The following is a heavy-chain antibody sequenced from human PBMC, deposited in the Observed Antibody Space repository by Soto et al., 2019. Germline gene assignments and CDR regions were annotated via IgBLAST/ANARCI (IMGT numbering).Heavy chain of an antibody. Sequence: QVQLVQSGPEVKKPGASVKVSCKTSGYTFTSHGVSWVRQAPGPGLEWMGWISGYNGHTKYAQTFQGRVTLTTDTSPSTAYMELRSLRFDDTAVYYRVRDPADCSSSSCSEDYWGQGTLVTVSS. CDR1: GYTFTSHG. CDR3: VRDPADCSSSSCSEDY. J-gene: IGHJ4*02. CDR2: ISGYNGHT. D-gene: IGHD2-15*01. V-gene: IGHV1-18*01.